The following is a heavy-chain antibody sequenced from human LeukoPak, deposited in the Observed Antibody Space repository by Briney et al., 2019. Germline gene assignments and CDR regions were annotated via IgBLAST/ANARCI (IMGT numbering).Heavy chain of an antibody. D-gene: IGHD3-10*01. CDR1: GGSISSYY. CDR3: ARGFLLWFGETSFYYFDY. CDR2: IYYSGST. V-gene: IGHV4-59*12. J-gene: IGHJ4*02. Sequence: SETLSLTCTVSGGSISSYYWSWIRQPPGKGLEWIGYIYYSGSTNYNPSLKSRVTISVDTSKNQFSLKLSSVTDADTAVYYCARGFLLWFGETSFYYFDYWGQGTLVTVSS.